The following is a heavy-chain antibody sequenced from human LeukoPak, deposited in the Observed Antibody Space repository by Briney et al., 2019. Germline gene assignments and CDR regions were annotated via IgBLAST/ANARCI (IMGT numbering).Heavy chain of an antibody. CDR2: IYTSGST. Sequence: SQTLSLTCTVSGGSISIGGYYWSWIRQPAGKGLEWIGRIYTSGSTNYNPSLKSRVTMSVDTSKHQFSLKLSSVTAADTAVYYCASQYYYGSGSYYIVPWFDPWGQGTLVTVSS. CDR1: GGSISIGGYY. CDR3: ASQYYYGSGSYYIVPWFDP. V-gene: IGHV4-61*02. J-gene: IGHJ5*02. D-gene: IGHD3-10*01.